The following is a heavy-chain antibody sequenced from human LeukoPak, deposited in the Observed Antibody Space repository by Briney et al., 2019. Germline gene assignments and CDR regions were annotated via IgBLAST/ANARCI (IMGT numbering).Heavy chain of an antibody. Sequence: GGSLRLSCAASGFTFSSYAMSWVRQAPGEGLEWVSAISGSGGSTYYADSVKGRFTISRDNSKNTLYLQMNSLRAEDTAVYYCAKGLLEWLNYYFDYWGQGTLVTVSS. V-gene: IGHV3-23*01. CDR3: AKGLLEWLNYYFDY. CDR1: GFTFSSYA. D-gene: IGHD3-3*01. J-gene: IGHJ4*02. CDR2: ISGSGGST.